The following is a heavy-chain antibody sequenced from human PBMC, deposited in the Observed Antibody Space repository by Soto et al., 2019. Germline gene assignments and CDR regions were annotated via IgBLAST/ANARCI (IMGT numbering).Heavy chain of an antibody. Sequence: QVTLEESGPTRVKPTQTLTLTCTFSRFSLATSGVGVGWVRQPPGKALERLALIYWDDDKRYSPSLRSRLTVTKDTSRNQVVLTMTNMDPVDTATYYCAHRVGLQGNWNGGYFDFWGQGALVTVSS. CDR1: RFSLATSGVG. CDR2: IYWDDDK. J-gene: IGHJ4*02. D-gene: IGHD1-1*01. V-gene: IGHV2-5*02. CDR3: AHRVGLQGNWNGGYFDF.